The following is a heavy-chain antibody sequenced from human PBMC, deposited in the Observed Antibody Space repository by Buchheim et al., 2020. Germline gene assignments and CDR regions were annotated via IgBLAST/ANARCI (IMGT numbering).Heavy chain of an antibody. D-gene: IGHD3-10*01. V-gene: IGHV3-74*01. Sequence: EVQLVDSGGGLVQPGGSLRLSCAASGFTFSSYWMHWVRQAPGKGPVWVSRINTDGTDTSYADSVKGRFTISRDNARNTTYLQMNSLEAEDTAVYFCARGGTSGSLDYWGQGTL. CDR1: GFTFSSYW. CDR3: ARGGTSGSLDY. CDR2: INTDGTDT. J-gene: IGHJ4*02.